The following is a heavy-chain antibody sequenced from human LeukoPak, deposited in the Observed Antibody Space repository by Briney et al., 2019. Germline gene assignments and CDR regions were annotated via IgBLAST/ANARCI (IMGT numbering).Heavy chain of an antibody. CDR3: AKDRYYYDSSGYYPNWFDP. V-gene: IGHV3-23*01. CDR1: GFTFSTYE. J-gene: IGHJ5*02. Sequence: GGSLRLSCAASGFTFSTYEMSWVRQAPGKGLEWVSAISGSGGSTYYADSVKGRFTISRDNSKNTLYLQMNSLRAEDTAVYYCAKDRYYYDSSGYYPNWFDPWGQGTLVTVSS. CDR2: ISGSGGST. D-gene: IGHD3-22*01.